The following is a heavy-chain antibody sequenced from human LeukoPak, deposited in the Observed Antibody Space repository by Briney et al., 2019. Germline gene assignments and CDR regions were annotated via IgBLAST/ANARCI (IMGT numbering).Heavy chain of an antibody. CDR1: GCTFTGYY. Sequence: ASVKVSCKASGCTFTGYYMHWVRQAPGQGLEWMGWINPNSGGTNYAQKFQGRVTMTRDTSISTAYMELSRLRSDDTAVYYCARVYDFWSGYYFGYWGQGTLVTVSS. CDR2: INPNSGGT. CDR3: ARVYDFWSGYYFGY. V-gene: IGHV1-2*02. D-gene: IGHD3-3*01. J-gene: IGHJ4*02.